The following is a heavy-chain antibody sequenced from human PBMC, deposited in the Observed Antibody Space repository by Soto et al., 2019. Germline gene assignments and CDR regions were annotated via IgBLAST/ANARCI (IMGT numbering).Heavy chain of an antibody. V-gene: IGHV4-59*01. CDR1: GDSISSYY. Sequence: QVQLQESGPGLVKPSETLSLTCAVSGDSISSYYCMWIRQPPGKGLESIGYLYYGRSANYNPSLMSRVTLSVDTSTNQCSLTMSSMTAADPAVYYCALRSMAVVPEYWGQGTLVTVSS. J-gene: IGHJ4*02. CDR2: LYYGRSA. D-gene: IGHD3-22*01. CDR3: ALRSMAVVPEY.